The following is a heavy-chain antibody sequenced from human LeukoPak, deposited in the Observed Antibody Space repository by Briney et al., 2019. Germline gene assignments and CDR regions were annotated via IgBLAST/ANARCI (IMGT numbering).Heavy chain of an antibody. CDR1: GFSIGTGYS. J-gene: IGHJ4*02. CDR3: AREVESWFGDLLSYFDS. D-gene: IGHD3-10*01. Sequence: SETLSLTCSVSGFSIGTGYSWGWIRQPPGKGLEWIGTIYHRGNTYYNPSHMSRVTISLDTSKNQFSLRLTSVTAADTALYYCAREVESWFGDLLSYFDSWGQGTQVTVSS. CDR2: IYHRGNT. V-gene: IGHV4-38-2*02.